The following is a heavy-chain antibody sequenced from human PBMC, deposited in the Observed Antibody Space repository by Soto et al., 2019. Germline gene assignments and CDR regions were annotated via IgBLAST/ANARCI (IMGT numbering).Heavy chain of an antibody. J-gene: IGHJ4*02. D-gene: IGHD3-22*01. Sequence: GASVKVSCKASGGTFSSFSINWVRQAPGHGLEWMGGIIPIFGTANYAQNFQGRLTITADEYTSTAYMELNSLRFEDTAVYYCATSSGYFYWGQGTLVTVSS. CDR2: IIPIFGTA. CDR1: GGTFSSFS. CDR3: ATSSGYFY. V-gene: IGHV1-69*13.